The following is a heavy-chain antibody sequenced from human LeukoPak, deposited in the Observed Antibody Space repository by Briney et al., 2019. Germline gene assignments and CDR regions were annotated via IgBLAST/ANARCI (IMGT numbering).Heavy chain of an antibody. CDR3: AKDYYDSSGYHGSAGYFDY. CDR2: IWYDGSNE. J-gene: IGHJ4*02. V-gene: IGHV3-33*06. CDR1: EFSINSYG. D-gene: IGHD3-22*01. Sequence: GGSLRLSCTASEFSINSYGMHWVRQAPGKGLEWVAVIWYDGSNENYADSVKGRFTISRDNSKNTLYLQMNSLRAEDTAVYYCAKDYYDSSGYHGSAGYFDYWGQGALVTVSS.